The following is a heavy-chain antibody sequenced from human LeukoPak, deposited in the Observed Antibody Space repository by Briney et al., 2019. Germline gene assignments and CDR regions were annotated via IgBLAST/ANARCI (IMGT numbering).Heavy chain of an antibody. V-gene: IGHV3-7*01. Sequence: GGSLRLSCAASGFTFRNYWMSWVRQAPGKGLEWVANINQDGSEKYYVDSVKGRFTISRDNTKNSLYLQMNSLRAEDTAVYYCARYESRGLRIWSDYWGQGTLVTVSS. J-gene: IGHJ4*02. CDR2: INQDGSEK. CDR1: GFTFRNYW. D-gene: IGHD3-22*01. CDR3: ARYESRGLRIWSDY.